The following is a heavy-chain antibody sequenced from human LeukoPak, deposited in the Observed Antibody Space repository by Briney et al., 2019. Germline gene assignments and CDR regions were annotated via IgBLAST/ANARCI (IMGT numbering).Heavy chain of an antibody. D-gene: IGHD6-6*01. V-gene: IGHV4-59*01. CDR2: IYYSGST. Sequence: SETLSLTCTVSGGSISSYYWSWIRQPPGKGLEWIGYIYYSGSTNYNPSLKSRVTISVDTSKNQFSLKLSSVTVADTAVYYCASGAARDWFDPWGQGTLVTVSS. CDR3: ASGAARDWFDP. CDR1: GGSISSYY. J-gene: IGHJ5*02.